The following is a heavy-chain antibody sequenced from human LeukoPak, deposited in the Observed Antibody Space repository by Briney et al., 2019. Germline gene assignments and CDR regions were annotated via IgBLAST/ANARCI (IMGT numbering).Heavy chain of an antibody. J-gene: IGHJ6*04. CDR1: GFTLSRHG. D-gene: IGHD3-9*01. Sequence: GGSLRLSCVASGFTLSRHGMHLVRQAPAKGLEWAAVIWDDGSNKYYADSVKGRFTISRDNSKNTLYLQMNSLRAEDTAVYYCATYLYDILTGPYGKDVWGKGTTVTVSS. CDR3: ATYLYDILTGPYGKDV. CDR2: IWDDGSNK. V-gene: IGHV3-33*01.